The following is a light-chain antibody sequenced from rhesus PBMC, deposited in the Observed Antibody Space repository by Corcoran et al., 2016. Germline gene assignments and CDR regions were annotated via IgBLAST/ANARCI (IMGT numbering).Light chain of an antibody. CDR3: QQYYSDPLT. J-gene: IGKJ4*01. V-gene: IGKV1-46*01. Sequence: DIQMTQSPSSLSASVGDTVTITCRASQSFSSSLAWYQQNQGKAPKLRFYSASSLQSGVPSMFSGSKSGTDFTLAISSLQPEDIASYYCQQYYSDPLTFGGGAKVELK. CDR2: SAS. CDR1: QSFSSS.